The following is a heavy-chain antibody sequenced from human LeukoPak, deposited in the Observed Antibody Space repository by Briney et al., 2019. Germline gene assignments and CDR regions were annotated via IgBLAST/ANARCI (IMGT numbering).Heavy chain of an antibody. Sequence: GGSLRLSCAASGFTFSSYSMNWVRQAPGKGLEWVSSISSSSSYIYYADSVKGRFTISRDDAKNSLYLQMNSLRAEDTAVHYCARDSYYYDSSGHLDYWGQGTLVTVSS. D-gene: IGHD3-22*01. CDR1: GFTFSSYS. CDR3: ARDSYYYDSSGHLDY. V-gene: IGHV3-21*01. J-gene: IGHJ4*02. CDR2: ISSSSSYI.